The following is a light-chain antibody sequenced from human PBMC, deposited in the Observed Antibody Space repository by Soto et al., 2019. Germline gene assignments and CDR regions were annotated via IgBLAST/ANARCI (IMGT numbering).Light chain of an antibody. J-gene: IGLJ1*01. CDR3: RSFTTTNTYV. CDR2: DVS. CDR1: SSDVGTHNF. V-gene: IGLV2-14*03. Sequence: QSALTQPASVSGSPGQSIAMSCTGTSSDVGTHNFVSWYQQHPGKAPKLIIYDVSNRPSGVSDRFFGSKSGNTASLTISGLQAEDEADYYCRSFTTTNTYVFGTGTKLTVL.